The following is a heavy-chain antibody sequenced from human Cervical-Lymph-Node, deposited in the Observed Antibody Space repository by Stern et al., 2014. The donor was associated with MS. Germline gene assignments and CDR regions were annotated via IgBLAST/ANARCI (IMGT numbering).Heavy chain of an antibody. Sequence: QVTLKESGPTVLKPTQTLTLTCTLSGLLVSTDGVGVGWIRQPPGKALEWLTIIYWDDDKRYNPSLKSRLTITKDTAKNQVVLTMTNMDPVDTATYYCAHSLRRSKCRGGRCYYFDYWGQGTLVTVSS. V-gene: IGHV2-5*02. J-gene: IGHJ4*02. D-gene: IGHD2-15*01. CDR2: IYWDDDK. CDR1: GLLVSTDGVG. CDR3: AHSLRRSKCRGGRCYYFDY.